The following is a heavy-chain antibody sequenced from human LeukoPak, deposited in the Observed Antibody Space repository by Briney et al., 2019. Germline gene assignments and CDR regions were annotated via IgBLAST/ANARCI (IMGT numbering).Heavy chain of an antibody. CDR1: GGSFSGYY. Sequence: SETLSLTCAVYGGSFSGYYWSWIRQPPGKGLEWIGYIYHSGSTYYNPSLKSRVTISVDRSKNQFSLKLSSVTAADTAVYYCARSSSWYLVFDYWGQGTLVTVYS. J-gene: IGHJ4*02. CDR2: IYHSGST. CDR3: ARSSSWYLVFDY. D-gene: IGHD6-13*01. V-gene: IGHV4-34*01.